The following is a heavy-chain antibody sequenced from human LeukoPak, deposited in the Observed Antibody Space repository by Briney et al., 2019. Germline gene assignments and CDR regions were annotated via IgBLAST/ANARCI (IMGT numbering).Heavy chain of an antibody. CDR1: GFTFGKDW. CDR2: IKLDGSEK. D-gene: IGHD2-15*01. V-gene: IGHV3-7*01. CDR3: ARRSGGSPPYYFDY. Sequence: PGGSLRLSCVAPGFTFGKDWMSWVRQAPGKGLEWVANIKLDGSEKNYVDSVKGRFTISRDNTKNSLYLQMNSLRAEDTAVYYCARRSGGSPPYYFDYWGQGTLVTVSS. J-gene: IGHJ4*02.